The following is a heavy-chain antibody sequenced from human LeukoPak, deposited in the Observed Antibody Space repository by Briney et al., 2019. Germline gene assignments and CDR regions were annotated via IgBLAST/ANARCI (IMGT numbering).Heavy chain of an antibody. CDR2: IKQDGSEK. J-gene: IGHJ4*02. V-gene: IGHV3-7*01. D-gene: IGHD1-26*01. CDR3: ARDGGSYLDAFDY. Sequence: GGSLRLSCAASGFTFSSYWMSWVRQAPGKGLEWVANIKQDGSEKYYVDSVRGRFTISRDNAKNSLYLQMNSLRAEDTAVYYCARDGGSYLDAFDYWGQGTLVTVSS. CDR1: GFTFSSYW.